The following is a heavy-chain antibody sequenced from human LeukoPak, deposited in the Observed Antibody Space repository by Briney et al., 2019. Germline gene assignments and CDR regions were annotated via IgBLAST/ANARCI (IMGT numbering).Heavy chain of an antibody. J-gene: IGHJ4*02. CDR1: GFTFSNYG. CDR3: AREVRGSYGY. D-gene: IGHD3-10*01. V-gene: IGHV3-30*03. Sequence: PGRSLRLSCAASGFTFSNYGIHWVRQAPGKGLEWVAVISYDATNEYYTDSVKGRFTISRDNAKNSLYLQMNSLRAEDTAVYYCAREVRGSYGYWGQGTLVTVSS. CDR2: ISYDATNE.